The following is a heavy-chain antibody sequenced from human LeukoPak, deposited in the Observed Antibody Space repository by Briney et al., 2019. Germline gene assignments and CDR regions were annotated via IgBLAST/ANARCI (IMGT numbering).Heavy chain of an antibody. D-gene: IGHD3-3*01. CDR2: ISSSGNII. CDR1: GFTFSSYS. Sequence: GGPLRLSCAASGFTFSSYSMNWVRQAPGKGLEWVSYISSSGNIIYHADSVKGRFTISRDNAKNSLYLQMNSLRAEDTAVYYCARMTYYDFWSGYYKDDFWGQGTLVTVSS. J-gene: IGHJ4*02. CDR3: ARMTYYDFWSGYYKDDF. V-gene: IGHV3-48*01.